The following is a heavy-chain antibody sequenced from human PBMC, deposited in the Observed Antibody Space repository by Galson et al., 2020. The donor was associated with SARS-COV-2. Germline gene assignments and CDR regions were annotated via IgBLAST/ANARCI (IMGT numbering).Heavy chain of an antibody. Sequence: GGSLRLSCAASGFTFSGSAMHWVRQASGKGLEWVGRIRSKANSYATAYAASVKGRFTISRDDSKNTAYLQMNSLKTEDTAVYYCTFSGSIVATITAAFDYWGQGTLVTVSS. CDR3: TFSGSIVATITAAFDY. V-gene: IGHV3-73*01. D-gene: IGHD5-12*01. CDR1: GFTFSGSA. CDR2: IRSKANSYAT. J-gene: IGHJ4*02.